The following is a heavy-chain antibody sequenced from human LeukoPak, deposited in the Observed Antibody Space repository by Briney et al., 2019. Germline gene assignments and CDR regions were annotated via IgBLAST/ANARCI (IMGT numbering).Heavy chain of an antibody. D-gene: IGHD3-16*02. J-gene: IGHJ4*02. CDR1: GFNIISDY. V-gene: IGHV3-66*01. Sequence: GGSLRLSCVASGFNIISDYMSWVRQAPGKGLEWVSYIYGGGSTSYADYADSVKGRFTISRDNFKNTLYLRMNNLKVEDTAVYYCARDGRLGELSMFDYWGQGTLVTVSS. CDR2: IYGGGSTSYA. CDR3: ARDGRLGELSMFDY.